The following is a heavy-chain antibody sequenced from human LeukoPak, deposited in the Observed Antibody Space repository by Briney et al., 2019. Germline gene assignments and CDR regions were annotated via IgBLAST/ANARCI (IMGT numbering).Heavy chain of an antibody. CDR3: ARDIAATTYYGMDV. V-gene: IGHV3-23*01. J-gene: IGHJ6*02. D-gene: IGHD5-12*01. CDR2: ISAHGDDT. CDR1: GFTFSNYD. Sequence: GGSLRLSCAASGFTFSNYDMSWVRQVPGKGLEWVSAISAHGDDTYYIDSVRGRFTISRDNSKNTLNLQMNSLRAEDTAVYYCARDIAATTYYGMDVWGQGTTVTVSS.